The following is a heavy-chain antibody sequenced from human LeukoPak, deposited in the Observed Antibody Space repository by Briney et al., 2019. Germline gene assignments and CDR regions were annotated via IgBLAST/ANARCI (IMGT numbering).Heavy chain of an antibody. CDR3: ARDHYGSDSEMASDY. CDR2: IIPIFGTA. CDR1: GGTFSSYA. J-gene: IGHJ4*02. V-gene: IGHV1-69*13. Sequence: ALVKVSCKASGGTFSSYAISWVRQAPGQGLEWMGGIIPIFGTANYAQKFQGRVTITADESTSTAYMELSSLRSEDTAVYYCARDHYGSDSEMASDYWGQGTLVTVSS. D-gene: IGHD3-10*01.